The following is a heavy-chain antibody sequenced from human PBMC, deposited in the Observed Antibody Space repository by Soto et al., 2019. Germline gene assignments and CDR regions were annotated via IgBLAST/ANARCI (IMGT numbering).Heavy chain of an antibody. CDR3: VGSSSTYYYYYYGMDV. J-gene: IGHJ6*02. Sequence: ASVKVSCKASGGTFSSYAISWVRQAPGQGLEWMGGIIPIFGTANYAQTFQGRVTITADKSTSTAYMELSSLRSEDTAVYYCVGSSSTYYYYYYGMDVWGQGTTVTVSS. CDR2: IIPIFGTA. CDR1: GGTFSSYA. V-gene: IGHV1-69*06. D-gene: IGHD6-6*01.